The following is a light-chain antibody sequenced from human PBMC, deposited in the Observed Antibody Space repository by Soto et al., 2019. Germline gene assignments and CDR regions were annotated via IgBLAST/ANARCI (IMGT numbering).Light chain of an antibody. V-gene: IGKV3-15*01. J-gene: IGKJ1*01. CDR2: GAS. CDR1: QSVSSK. CDR3: QQYNNWPGT. Sequence: EIVLTQSPGTLSVSPGERATISCRASQSVSSKLAWYQQKPGQAPRLLFYGASTGATGIPARFSGSGSETEFILSISSLQSEFFAFYYCQQYNNWPGTFGQGTKVEIK.